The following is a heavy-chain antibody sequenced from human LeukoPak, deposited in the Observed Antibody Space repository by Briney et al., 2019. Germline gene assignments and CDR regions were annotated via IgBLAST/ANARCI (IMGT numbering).Heavy chain of an antibody. Sequence: GESLRLSCAASGFSFSRYSMKWVRQAPGKGLEWVSYISDSSAMYYADSVKGRFTISRDNAMNSLYLQMNSLRAEDTAIYYCARSLPYGTTWYGRSDFWGQGTLVTVSS. V-gene: IGHV3-48*04. J-gene: IGHJ4*02. CDR2: ISDSSAM. CDR1: GFSFSRYS. D-gene: IGHD6-13*01. CDR3: ARSLPYGTTWYGRSDF.